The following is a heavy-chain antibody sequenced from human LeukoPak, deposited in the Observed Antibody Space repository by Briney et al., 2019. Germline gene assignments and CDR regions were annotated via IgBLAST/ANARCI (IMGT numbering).Heavy chain of an antibody. Sequence: SETLSLTCTVSGGSISSYYWSWIRQPAGKGLEWIGRIYTSGSTNYNPSPKSRVTMSVDTSKNQFSLKLSSVTAADTAVYYCARDLDFWSGSLYYYYMDVWGKGTTVTVSS. J-gene: IGHJ6*03. CDR2: IYTSGST. D-gene: IGHD3-3*01. V-gene: IGHV4-4*07. CDR1: GGSISSYY. CDR3: ARDLDFWSGSLYYYYMDV.